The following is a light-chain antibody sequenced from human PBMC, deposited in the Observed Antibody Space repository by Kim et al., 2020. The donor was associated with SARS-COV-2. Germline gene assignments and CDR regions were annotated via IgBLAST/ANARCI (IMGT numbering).Light chain of an antibody. CDR3: ATWDDSVGGRV. Sequence: ELTQPPSASGTPGQRVTISCSGSSSNIGRNTVNWYHQFPGTAPKLLIYNNNQRPSGVPDRFSGFKSGTSASLAISGLQSEDEADYYCATWDDSVGGRVFGGGTQLTVL. V-gene: IGLV1-44*01. J-gene: IGLJ3*02. CDR1: SSNIGRNT. CDR2: NNN.